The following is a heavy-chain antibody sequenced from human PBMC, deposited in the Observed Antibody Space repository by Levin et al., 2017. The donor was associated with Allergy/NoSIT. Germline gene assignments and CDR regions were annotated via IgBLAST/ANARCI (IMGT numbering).Heavy chain of an antibody. J-gene: IGHJ5*02. D-gene: IGHD1-26*01. CDR3: ARDEGAKGEDDP. Sequence: ASVKVSCKASGGTFSSYTISWVRQAPGQGLEWMGRIIPILGIANYAQKFQGRVTITADKSTSTAYMELSSLRSEDTAVYYCARDEGAKGEDDPWGQGTLVTVSS. CDR2: IIPILGIA. CDR1: GGTFSSYT. V-gene: IGHV1-69*04.